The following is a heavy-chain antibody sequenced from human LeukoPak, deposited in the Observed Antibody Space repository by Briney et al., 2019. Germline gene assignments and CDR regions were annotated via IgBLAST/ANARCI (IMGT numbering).Heavy chain of an antibody. CDR1: GFTFSNYP. J-gene: IGHJ4*02. V-gene: IGHV3-30*09. D-gene: IGHD6-19*01. Sequence: GGSLRLSCAASGFTFSNYPVHWVRQAPGKGLEWVALISYDGSNKYYADSVKGRFAISRDNSKNTLYLQMNSLRVEDTAVYYCARLGSGWYGGDYYFDYWGQGTLVTVSS. CDR2: ISYDGSNK. CDR3: ARLGSGWYGGDYYFDY.